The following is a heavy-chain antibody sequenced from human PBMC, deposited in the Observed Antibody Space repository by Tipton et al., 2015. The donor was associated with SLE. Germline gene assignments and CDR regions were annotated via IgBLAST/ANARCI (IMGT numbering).Heavy chain of an antibody. CDR3: ARHWTTRNWYFDL. D-gene: IGHD3/OR15-3a*01. J-gene: IGHJ2*01. CDR2: IHYTGTT. CDR1: GGSISNGDSY. V-gene: IGHV4-31*03. Sequence: TLSLTCTVSGGSISNGDSYWSWIRQHPAKGLEWIGHIHYTGTTYYNPSLNSRATLSVDTSKKQFSLKLTSVTAADTAVYFCARHWTTRNWYFDLWGRGTLVTVSS.